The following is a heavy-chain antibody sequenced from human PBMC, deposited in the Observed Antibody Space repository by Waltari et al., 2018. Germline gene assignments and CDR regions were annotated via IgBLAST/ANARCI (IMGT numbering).Heavy chain of an antibody. CDR1: GGSISRGSYY. CDR3: ARVPYYYGSGSYYYYGMDV. CDR2: IYTSGST. Sequence: QVQLQESGPGLVKPSQPLSLPCPSPGGSISRGSYYWCWLRHPPGTGLEWIGRIYTSGSTNYNPSLKSRVTISVDTSKNQFSLKLSSVTAADTAVYYCARVPYYYGSGSYYYYGMDVWGQGTTVTVSS. V-gene: IGHV4-61*02. J-gene: IGHJ6*02. D-gene: IGHD3-10*01.